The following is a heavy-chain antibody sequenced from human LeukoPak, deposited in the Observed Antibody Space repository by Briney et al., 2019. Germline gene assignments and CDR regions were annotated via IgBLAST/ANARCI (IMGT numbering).Heavy chain of an antibody. J-gene: IGHJ6*02. V-gene: IGHV4-34*01. CDR1: GGSFSGYY. Sequence: PSETLSLTCAVYGGSFSGYYWSWIRQPPGKGLEWIGEINHSGSTNYNPSLKSRVTISVDTSKNQFSLKLSSVTAADTAVYYCAREGIVVVPAAIPSPYYYYGMDVWGQGTTVTVSS. CDR3: AREGIVVVPAAIPSPYYYYGMDV. D-gene: IGHD2-2*02. CDR2: INHSGST.